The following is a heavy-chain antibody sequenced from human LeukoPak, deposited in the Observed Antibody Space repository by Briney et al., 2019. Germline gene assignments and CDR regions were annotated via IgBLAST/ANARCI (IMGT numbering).Heavy chain of an antibody. Sequence: GGSLRLSCAASGFTFSSSWMSWVRQAPGKGLEWVANKKKDGSETYYVHSVKGRFTISRDNAKNTLYLQINSLRAEDTAIYYCARGRYSSTTYYIDTWGQGTLVTVSS. CDR1: GFTFSSSW. D-gene: IGHD6-13*01. V-gene: IGHV3-7*03. CDR3: ARGRYSSTTYYIDT. J-gene: IGHJ4*02. CDR2: KKKDGSET.